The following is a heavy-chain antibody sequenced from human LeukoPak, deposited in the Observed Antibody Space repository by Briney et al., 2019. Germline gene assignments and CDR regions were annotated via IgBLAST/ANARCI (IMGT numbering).Heavy chain of an antibody. CDR2: VSANSDYI. Sequence: GGSLRLSCAASGFTFSAYSMSWVRQAPGKGLEWVSSVSANSDYIFYPDSMKGRFTISRDNAQKSLYLQMDSLRAEDTAVYYCASDLPAATTWGQGTLVTVSS. CDR3: ASDLPAATT. V-gene: IGHV3-21*01. D-gene: IGHD2-2*01. CDR1: GFTFSAYS. J-gene: IGHJ5*02.